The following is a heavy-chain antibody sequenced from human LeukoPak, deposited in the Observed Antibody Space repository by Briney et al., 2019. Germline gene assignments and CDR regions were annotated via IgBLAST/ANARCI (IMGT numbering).Heavy chain of an antibody. V-gene: IGHV1-69*05. CDR3: ARDPWVSGYEPKNYYYYYMDV. Sequence: SVKVSCKASGGTFSSYAISWVRQAPGQGLEWMGGIIPIFGTANYAQKFQGRVTITTDESTSTAYMELSSLRSEDTAVYYCARDPWVSGYEPKNYYYYYMDVWGKGTTVTVSS. CDR2: IIPIFGTA. J-gene: IGHJ6*03. D-gene: IGHD5-12*01. CDR1: GGTFSSYA.